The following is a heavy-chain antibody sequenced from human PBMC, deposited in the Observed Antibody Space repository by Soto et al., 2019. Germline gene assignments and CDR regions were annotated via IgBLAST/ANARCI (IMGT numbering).Heavy chain of an antibody. CDR1: GFTFSSYG. CDR3: ARDHENSELYGSGNSWFDP. Sequence: GGSLRLSCAASGFTFSSYGMHWVRQAPGKGLEWVAVIWYDGSNKYYADSVKGRFTISRDNSKNTLYLQMNSLRAEDTAVYYCARDHENSELYGSGNSWFDPWGQGTLVTVSS. V-gene: IGHV3-33*01. J-gene: IGHJ5*02. D-gene: IGHD3-10*01. CDR2: IWYDGSNK.